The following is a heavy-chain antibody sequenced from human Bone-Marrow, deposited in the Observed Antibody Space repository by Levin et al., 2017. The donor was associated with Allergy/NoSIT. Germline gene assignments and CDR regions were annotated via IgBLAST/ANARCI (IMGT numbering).Heavy chain of an antibody. Sequence: SETLSLTCAVYGGSFSGYYWSWIRQPPGKGLEWIGEINHSGSTNYNPSLKSRVTISVDTSKNQFSLKLSSVTAADTAVYYCARGGRPDCSGGSCYQFDYWGQGTLVTVSS. CDR2: INHSGST. CDR3: ARGGRPDCSGGSCYQFDY. CDR1: GGSFSGYY. V-gene: IGHV4-34*01. J-gene: IGHJ4*02. D-gene: IGHD2-15*01.